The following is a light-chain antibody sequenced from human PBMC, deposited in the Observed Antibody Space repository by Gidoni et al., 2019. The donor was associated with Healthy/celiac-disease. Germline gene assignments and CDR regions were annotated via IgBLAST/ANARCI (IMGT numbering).Light chain of an antibody. CDR2: AAS. Sequence: DIQMTQSPSSLSASVGDRVTITCRASQSISSYLHWYQQKPGKAPKLLIYAASSLQSGVPSRFSGSGSGTDFTLPISSLQPEDVATYYCQQRYSTPYTFGQGTKLEIK. CDR3: QQRYSTPYT. V-gene: IGKV1-39*01. J-gene: IGKJ2*01. CDR1: QSISSY.